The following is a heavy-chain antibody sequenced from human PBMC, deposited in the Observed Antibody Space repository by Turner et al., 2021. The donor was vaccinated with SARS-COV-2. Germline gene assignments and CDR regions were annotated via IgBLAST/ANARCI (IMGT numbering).Heavy chain of an antibody. J-gene: IGHJ4*02. CDR1: GFTFSSYA. V-gene: IGHV3-64D*06. CDR2: ISSNGGST. CDR3: VKGSY. Sequence: EVQLVESGGCLFQPAGYLGLSCSAPGFTFSSYAMHWVRQTPGKGLEYVSDISSNGGSTYYADSVKGRFTISRDNSKNTLYLQMSSLRAEDTAVYYCVKGSYWGQGTLVTVSS.